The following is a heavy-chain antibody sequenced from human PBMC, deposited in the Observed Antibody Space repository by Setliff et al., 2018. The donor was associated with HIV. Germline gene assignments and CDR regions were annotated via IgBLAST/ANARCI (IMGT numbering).Heavy chain of an antibody. CDR3: ARDGIYDYSNYVDAFDI. Sequence: SETLSLTCTVSGGSISSGGYYWSWIRHHPGKGLEYIGYIYYSGSTYYNPSLKSRVTISVDTSKNQFSLRLNSVTAADTAVYYCARDGIYDYSNYVDAFDIWGQGTMVTVSS. CDR2: IYYSGST. D-gene: IGHD4-4*01. J-gene: IGHJ3*02. V-gene: IGHV4-31*03. CDR1: GGSISSGGYY.